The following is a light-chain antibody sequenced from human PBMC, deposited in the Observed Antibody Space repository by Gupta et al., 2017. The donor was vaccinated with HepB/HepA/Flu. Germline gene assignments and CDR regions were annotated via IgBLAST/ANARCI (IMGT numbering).Light chain of an antibody. CDR2: EVS. J-gene: IGLJ2*01. CDR3: CSYAGSSTPVV. V-gene: IGLV2-23*02. CDR1: SSDVGSYNL. Sequence: QPALTQPASVSGSPGQSITISCTVPSSDVGSYNLVSWYQQHPGKAPKLMIYEVSKRPSGVSNRFSGSKSGNTASLTISGLQAEDEGDYYCCSYAGSSTPVVFGGGTKLTVL.